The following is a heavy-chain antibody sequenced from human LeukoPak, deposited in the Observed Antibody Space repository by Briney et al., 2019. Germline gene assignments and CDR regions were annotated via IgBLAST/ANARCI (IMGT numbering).Heavy chain of an antibody. D-gene: IGHD3-22*01. CDR2: INPNSGGT. Sequence: GASVKVSCKASGYTFTSYDINWVRQATGQGLEWMGWINPNSGGTNYAQKFQGRVTMTRDTSISTAYMELSRLRSDDTAVYYCARARITMIVVDPSNWFDPWGQGTLVTVSS. J-gene: IGHJ5*02. V-gene: IGHV1-2*02. CDR3: ARARITMIVVDPSNWFDP. CDR1: GYTFTSYD.